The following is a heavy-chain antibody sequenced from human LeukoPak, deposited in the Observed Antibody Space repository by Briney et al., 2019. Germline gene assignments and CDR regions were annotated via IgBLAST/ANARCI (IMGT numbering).Heavy chain of an antibody. CDR2: INPNSGDT. D-gene: IGHD1-26*01. Sequence: ASVKVSCKASGYTFTAYFIHWVRQAPGQGLEWMGWINPNSGDTHYAQKFQGGVFMTRDTSISTVYMELSRLTSDDTAVYYCARDPAPYTGSYFDYWGQGTLVTVSS. V-gene: IGHV1-2*02. CDR1: GYTFTAYF. CDR3: ARDPAPYTGSYFDY. J-gene: IGHJ4*02.